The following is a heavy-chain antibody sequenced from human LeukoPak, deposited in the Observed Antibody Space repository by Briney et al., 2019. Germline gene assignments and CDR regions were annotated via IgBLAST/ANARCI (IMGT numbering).Heavy chain of an antibody. CDR2: IYTSGST. CDR1: GGSISSYY. V-gene: IGHV4-4*07. CDR3: ASPSNCSSTSCRGP. D-gene: IGHD2-2*01. Sequence: SETLSLTCTVSGGSISSYYWSWIRQPAGKGLEWIGRIYTSGSTNYNPSLKSRVTISVDTSKNQFSLKLSSVTAADTAVYYCASPSNCSSTSCRGPWGQGTLVTVSS. J-gene: IGHJ4*02.